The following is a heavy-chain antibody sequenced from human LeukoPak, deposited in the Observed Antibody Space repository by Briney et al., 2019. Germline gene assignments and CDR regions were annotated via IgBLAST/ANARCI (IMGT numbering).Heavy chain of an antibody. J-gene: IGHJ6*03. Sequence: ASVKVSCKVSGYTLTELSMHWVRQAPGKGLEWMGGFDPEDGETIYAQKLQGRVTMTTDTSTSTAYMELRSLRSDDTAVYYCARDKTRATRTYYYYMDVWGKGTTVTISS. CDR2: FDPEDGET. CDR3: ARDKTRATRTYYYYMDV. CDR1: GYTLTELS. V-gene: IGHV1-24*01.